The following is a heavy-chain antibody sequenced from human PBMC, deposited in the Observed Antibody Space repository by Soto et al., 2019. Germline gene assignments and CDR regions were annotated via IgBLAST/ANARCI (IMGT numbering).Heavy chain of an antibody. V-gene: IGHV4-34*09. J-gene: IGHJ5*01. D-gene: IGHD7-27*01. CDR2: INHVGIT. Sequence: KPSETLSLTCAVSGGSFRGFYWTWIRQSPGKGLEWLGDINHVGITYYNPSFESRVAISVDTSKSQFSLNVTSVTAADTAVYFCARGRYCLTGRCFPNWFDSWGQGALVTVSS. CDR1: GGSFRGFY. CDR3: ARGRYCLTGRCFPNWFDS.